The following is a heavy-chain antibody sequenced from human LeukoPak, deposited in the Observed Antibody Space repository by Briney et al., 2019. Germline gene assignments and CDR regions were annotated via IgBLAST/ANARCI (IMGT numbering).Heavy chain of an antibody. CDR1: GGSFSGYY. J-gene: IGHJ6*03. CDR2: INHSGST. Sequence: SETLSLTCAVYGGSFSGYYWSWIRQPPGKGLEWIGEINHSGSTNYNPSLKSRVTISVDTSKNQFSLKLSSVTAADTAVYYCASLGARRNYYYYYMDVWGKGTTVTVSS. V-gene: IGHV4-34*01. D-gene: IGHD6-6*01. CDR3: ASLGARRNYYYYYMDV.